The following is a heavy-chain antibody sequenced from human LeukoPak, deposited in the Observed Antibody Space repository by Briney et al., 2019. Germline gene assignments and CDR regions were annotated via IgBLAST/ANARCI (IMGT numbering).Heavy chain of an antibody. J-gene: IGHJ6*03. V-gene: IGHV3-66*02. CDR2: IYSGGST. CDR1: GFTVSSNY. Sequence: GGSLRLSCAASGFTVSSNYMSWVRQAPGKGLEWVSVIYSGGSTYYADSVKGRFTISRDNSKNTLYLQMNSLRAEDTAVYYCAKDQNSWYYYYMDVWGKGTTVTVSS. D-gene: IGHD6-13*01. CDR3: AKDQNSWYYYYMDV.